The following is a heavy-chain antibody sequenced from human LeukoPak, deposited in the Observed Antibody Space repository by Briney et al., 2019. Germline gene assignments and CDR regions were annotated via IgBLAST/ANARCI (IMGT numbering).Heavy chain of an antibody. CDR2: ISSSGSTI. V-gene: IGHV3-48*03. D-gene: IGHD3-10*01. CDR3: AQLGEANYFDY. J-gene: IGHJ4*02. Sequence: PGGSLRLSCAASGFTFSSYEMNWVRQAPGKGLEWVSYISSSGSTIYYADSVKGRFTISRDNAKNSLYLQMNSLRAEDTAVYYCAQLGEANYFDYWGQGTLVTVSS. CDR1: GFTFSSYE.